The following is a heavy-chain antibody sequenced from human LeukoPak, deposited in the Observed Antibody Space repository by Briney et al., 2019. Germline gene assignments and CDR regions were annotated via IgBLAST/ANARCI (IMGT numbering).Heavy chain of an antibody. CDR1: GFTFDLYG. CDR3: ARDGGYCSGGSCYSGYLDY. CDR2: INWNGGST. D-gene: IGHD2-15*01. V-gene: IGHV3-20*04. J-gene: IGHJ4*02. Sequence: GGSLRLPCAASGFTFDLYGMSWVRQAPGKGLEWVFGINWNGGSTGYADSVKGRFTISRDNAKNSLYLQMNSLRAEDTALYYCARDGGYCSGGSCYSGYLDYWGQGTLVTVSS.